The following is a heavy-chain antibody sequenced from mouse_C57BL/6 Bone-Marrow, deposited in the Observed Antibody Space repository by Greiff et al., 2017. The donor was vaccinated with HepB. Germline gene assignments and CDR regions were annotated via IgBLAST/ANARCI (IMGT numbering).Heavy chain of an antibody. CDR3: AVYGNYDY. D-gene: IGHD2-1*01. CDR1: GYAFSSSW. Sequence: VQGVEPGPELVKPGASVKISCKASGYAFSSSWMNWVKQRPGKGLEWIGRIYPGDGDTNYNGKFKGKATLTADKSSSTAYMQLSSLTSEDSAVYFCAVYGNYDYWGQGTTLTVSS. CDR2: IYPGDGDT. J-gene: IGHJ2*01. V-gene: IGHV1-82*01.